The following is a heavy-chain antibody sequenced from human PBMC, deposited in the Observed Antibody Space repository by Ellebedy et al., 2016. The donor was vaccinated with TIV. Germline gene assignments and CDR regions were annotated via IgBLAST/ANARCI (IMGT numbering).Heavy chain of an antibody. D-gene: IGHD2-15*01. CDR3: ARGAAAGYCSGDSCYGPSHFDL. Sequence: MPSETLSLTCDVYGGSFSGNFWTWIRQPPGKGLEWIGEITHSGRINYNPSLKSRVTISLDTSKNQLSLKLSSVTAADTAVYYCARGAAAGYCSGDSCYGPSHFDLWGRGTLVTVSS. V-gene: IGHV4-34*01. J-gene: IGHJ2*01. CDR1: GGSFSGNF. CDR2: ITHSGRI.